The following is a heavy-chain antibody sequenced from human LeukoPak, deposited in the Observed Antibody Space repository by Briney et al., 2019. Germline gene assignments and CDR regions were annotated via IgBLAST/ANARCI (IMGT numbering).Heavy chain of an antibody. J-gene: IGHJ5*02. D-gene: IGHD6-13*01. Sequence: SQTLSLTCAISGDSVSSNSAAWNWIRQSPSRGLEWLGRTYYRSKWYNDYAVSVKSLITINPDTSKNQFSLQLNSVTPEDTAVYYCARDTLSSSPPYNWFDPWGQGTLVTVSS. CDR2: TYYRSKWYN. V-gene: IGHV6-1*01. CDR1: GDSVSSNSAA. CDR3: ARDTLSSSPPYNWFDP.